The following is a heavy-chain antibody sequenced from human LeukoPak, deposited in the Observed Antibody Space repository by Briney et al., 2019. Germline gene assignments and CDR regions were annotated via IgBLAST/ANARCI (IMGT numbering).Heavy chain of an antibody. Sequence: SETLSLTCTVSGGSISSSSYYWGWIRQPPGKGLEWIGSIYYSGSTYYNPSLKSRVTISVDTSKNQFSLKLSSVTAADTAVYYWWKNPTRVVTGVPYYWGRGTLVTISP. D-gene: IGHD4-23*01. CDR3: WKNPTRVVTGVPYY. CDR2: IYYSGST. J-gene: IGHJ4*02. V-gene: IGHV4-39*01. CDR1: GGSISSSSYY.